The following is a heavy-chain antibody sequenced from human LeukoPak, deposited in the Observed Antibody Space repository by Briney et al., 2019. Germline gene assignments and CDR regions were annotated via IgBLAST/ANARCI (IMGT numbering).Heavy chain of an antibody. V-gene: IGHV4-59*08. J-gene: IGHJ4*02. CDR1: GGSVSGYY. Sequence: SETLSLTCTVSGGSVSGYYWSWIRQPPGKGLEWIGYIFYSGTTLYSPSLKNRVTMSVDTSENQFSLKLSSVTAADTAVYYCARHDVVPVIRRGFDFWGQGTLVTVSS. CDR3: ARHDVVPVIRRGFDF. D-gene: IGHD2-21*02. CDR2: IFYSGTT.